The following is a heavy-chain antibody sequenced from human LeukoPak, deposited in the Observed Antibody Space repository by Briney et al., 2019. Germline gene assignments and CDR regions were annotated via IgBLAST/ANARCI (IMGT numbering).Heavy chain of an antibody. D-gene: IGHD1-26*01. Sequence: GGSLRLSRAASGVTFNRHVMTCGPQAPGKGLGWVSAISGSGPTTYYADSVQGRFTISRDKSANMVYLQMSSVSAEDTALYYCERARGATREGFDYWGQGTLITVSS. CDR1: GVTFNRHV. CDR3: ERARGATREGFDY. CDR2: ISGSGPTT. V-gene: IGHV3-23*01. J-gene: IGHJ4*01.